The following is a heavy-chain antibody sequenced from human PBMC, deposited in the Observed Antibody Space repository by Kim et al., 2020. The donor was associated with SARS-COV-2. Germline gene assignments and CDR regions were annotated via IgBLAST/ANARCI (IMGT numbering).Heavy chain of an antibody. Sequence: GGSLRLSCAASGFTFSSYWMSWVRQAPGKGLEWVANIKQDGSEKYYVDSVKGRFTISRDNAKNSLYLQMNSLRAEDTAVYYCARAKTTWDIVVVPAALDYWGQGTLVTVSS. CDR2: IKQDGSEK. CDR3: ARAKTTWDIVVVPAALDY. CDR1: GFTFSSYW. D-gene: IGHD2-2*01. J-gene: IGHJ4*02. V-gene: IGHV3-7*03.